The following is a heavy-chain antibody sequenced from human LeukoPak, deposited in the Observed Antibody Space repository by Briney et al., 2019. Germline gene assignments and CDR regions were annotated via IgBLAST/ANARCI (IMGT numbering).Heavy chain of an antibody. CDR3: ARGRITMVRGVISDYYYYYMDV. J-gene: IGHJ6*03. Sequence: SETLSLTCTVSGGSISSYYWSWIRQPPGKGLEWIGYIYYSGSTSYNPSLKSRVTISVDTSKKQFSLKLSSVTAADTAVYYCARGRITMVRGVISDYYYYYMDVWGKGTTVTVSS. V-gene: IGHV4-59*12. CDR2: IYYSGST. CDR1: GGSISSYY. D-gene: IGHD3-10*01.